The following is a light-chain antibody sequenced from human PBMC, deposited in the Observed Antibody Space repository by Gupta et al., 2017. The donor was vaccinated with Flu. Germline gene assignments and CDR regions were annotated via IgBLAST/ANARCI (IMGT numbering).Light chain of an antibody. J-gene: IGKJ1*01. CDR1: QSVSSN. V-gene: IGKV3-15*01. CDR3: QQYNNWPPA. CDR2: GAS. Sequence: GERATLSCGASQSVSSNFAWYQQKPGQAPRLLIYGASTRATGIPARFSGSGSGTEFTLTISSLQSEEFAVYYCQQYNNWPPAFGQGTKVEIK.